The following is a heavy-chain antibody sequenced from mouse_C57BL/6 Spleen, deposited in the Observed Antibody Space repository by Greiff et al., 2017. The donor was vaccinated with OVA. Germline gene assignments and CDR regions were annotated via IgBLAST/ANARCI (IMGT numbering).Heavy chain of an antibody. J-gene: IGHJ1*03. V-gene: IGHV1-72*01. Sequence: QVQLQQPGAELVKPGASVKLSCKASGYTFTSYWMHWVKQRPGRGLEWIGRIGPNSGGTKYNEKFKSKATLTVDKPSITAYLQLSSLTSEDSAVYYCARWGALYYYWYFGGWGTGTTVTSSS. D-gene: IGHD1-1*01. CDR2: IGPNSGGT. CDR3: ARWGALYYYWYFGG. CDR1: GYTFTSYW.